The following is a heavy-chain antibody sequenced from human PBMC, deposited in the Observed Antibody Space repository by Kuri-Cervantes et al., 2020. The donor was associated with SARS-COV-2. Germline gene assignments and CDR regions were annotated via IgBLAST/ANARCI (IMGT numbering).Heavy chain of an antibody. CDR1: GYTFTSYA. V-gene: IGHV1-3*01. CDR2: INAGNGNT. CDR3: ATIPYYGYYFDY. Sequence: ASVKVSCKASGYTFTSYAMHWVRQAPGQRLEWMGWINAGNGNTKYSQKFQGRVTITRDTSASTAYMELSSLRSEDTAVYYCATIPYYGYYFDYWGQGTLVTVSS. D-gene: IGHD3-10*01. J-gene: IGHJ4*02.